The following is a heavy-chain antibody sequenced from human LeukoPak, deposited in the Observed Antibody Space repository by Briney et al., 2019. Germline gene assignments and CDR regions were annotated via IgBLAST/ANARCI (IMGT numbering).Heavy chain of an antibody. CDR2: ISSSSSYI. CDR1: GFTFSSYS. Sequence: GGSLRLSCAASGFTFSSYSMNWVRQAPGKGLEWVSSISSSSSYIYYADSVKGRFTISRDNAKNSLYLQMNSLRAEDTAVYYCARVGYYYDSSGWPDINAFDIWGQGTMVTVSS. V-gene: IGHV3-21*01. J-gene: IGHJ3*02. CDR3: ARVGYYYDSSGWPDINAFDI. D-gene: IGHD3-22*01.